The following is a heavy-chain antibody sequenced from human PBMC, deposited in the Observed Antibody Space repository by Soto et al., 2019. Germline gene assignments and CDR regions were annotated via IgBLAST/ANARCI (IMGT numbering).Heavy chain of an antibody. D-gene: IGHD2-8*01. Sequence: XGSLLLSCVASGFNFSNFDMNWVRQAPGRGLEWISLISERGITTTYADSVRSRFTVSRDKAQSSLYLQMDRLTVEDTGVYYCARGGVVWGRGVLVTVSS. CDR1: GFNFSNFD. CDR2: ISERGITT. J-gene: IGHJ4*02. CDR3: ARGGVV. V-gene: IGHV3-48*03.